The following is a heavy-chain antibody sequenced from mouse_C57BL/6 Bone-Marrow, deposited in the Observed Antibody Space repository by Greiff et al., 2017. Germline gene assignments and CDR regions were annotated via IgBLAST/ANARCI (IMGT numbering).Heavy chain of an antibody. CDR2: ISSGSSTI. CDR3: ARANCNYDDGHWYCDV. Sequence: EVQRVESGGGLVKPGGSLKLSCAASGFTFSDYGMHWVRQAPEKGLEWVAYISSGSSTIYYADTVKGRCTISRDNAKNTMFLQMTSLRSEDTAMYYCARANCNYDDGHWYCDVGGTGTTVTVSS. J-gene: IGHJ1*03. V-gene: IGHV5-17*01. D-gene: IGHD2-1*01. CDR1: GFTFSDYG.